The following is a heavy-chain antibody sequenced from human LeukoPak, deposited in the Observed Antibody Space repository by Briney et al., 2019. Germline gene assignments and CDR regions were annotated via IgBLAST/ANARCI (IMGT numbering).Heavy chain of an antibody. CDR2: INWNGGSK. J-gene: IGHJ6*03. Sequence: GGSLRLSCAASGFAFDDHGVSWVRQAPGKGLEWVCGINWNGGSKGYADSVKGRFTISRDNAKNSLFLQMNSLRVEDTALYYCARMAGAGYYFYMDVWGKGTTVSVSS. V-gene: IGHV3-20*04. CDR1: GFAFDDHG. D-gene: IGHD6-19*01. CDR3: ARMAGAGYYFYMDV.